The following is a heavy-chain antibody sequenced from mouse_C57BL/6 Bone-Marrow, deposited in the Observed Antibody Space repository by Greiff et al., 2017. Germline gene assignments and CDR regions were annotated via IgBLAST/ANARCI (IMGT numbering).Heavy chain of an antibody. D-gene: IGHD2-1*01. CDR2: ILPGSGST. CDR3: ARELPVFYYFDY. Sequence: QVQLQQSGAELMKPGASVKLSCKATGYTFTGYWIEWVKQRPGHGLEWIGEILPGSGSTNYNEKFKGKATFTADTSSNTAYIQLSSLTTEDSAIYYCARELPVFYYFDYWGQGTTLTVSS. V-gene: IGHV1-9*01. CDR1: GYTFTGYW. J-gene: IGHJ2*01.